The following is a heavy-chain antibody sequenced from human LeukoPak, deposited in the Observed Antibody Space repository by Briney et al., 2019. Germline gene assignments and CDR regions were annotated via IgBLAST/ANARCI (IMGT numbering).Heavy chain of an antibody. Sequence: GGSLRLSCTASGFTFSNYAMSWVRQAPGKGLEWVSTISGSDGSTYYADSVKGRFTISRDNSKNTLYLQMNSLRIEDTAIYYCAKGRGYCTGGSCYSDYWGQGTLVTVSS. D-gene: IGHD2-15*01. CDR3: AKGRGYCTGGSCYSDY. V-gene: IGHV3-23*01. J-gene: IGHJ4*02. CDR1: GFTFSNYA. CDR2: ISGSDGST.